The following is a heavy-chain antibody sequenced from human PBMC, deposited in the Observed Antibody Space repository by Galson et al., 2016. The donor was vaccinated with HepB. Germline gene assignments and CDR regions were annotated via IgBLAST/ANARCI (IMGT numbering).Heavy chain of an antibody. D-gene: IGHD2-2*01. V-gene: IGHV3-30-3*01. CDR3: ARGGNYQLPPL. CDR2: ISCDGNNT. J-gene: IGHJ4*02. CDR1: GFTFSSHA. Sequence: SLRLSCAASGFTFSSHAMHWVRQAPGKGLEWLAVISCDGNNTFYMDSVEGRFTLSRDNSKNTAFLQMNSLRVDDTGVYYCARGGNYQLPPLWGQGTLVTVSS.